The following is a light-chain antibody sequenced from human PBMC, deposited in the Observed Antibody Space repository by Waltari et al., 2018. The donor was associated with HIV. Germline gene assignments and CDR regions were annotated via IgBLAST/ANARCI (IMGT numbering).Light chain of an antibody. CDR3: QSADSSGTYGV. CDR1: ALPKKY. CDR2: KDS. V-gene: IGLV3-25*03. J-gene: IGLJ3*02. Sequence: SYELTQPHSVSVSPGQPARITCSGAALPKKYAYWYQQKPGQAPVRVIYKDSERPSGIPERFSGSSSGTTVTLTISGVQAEDEADYYCQSADSSGTYGVFGGGTKLTVL.